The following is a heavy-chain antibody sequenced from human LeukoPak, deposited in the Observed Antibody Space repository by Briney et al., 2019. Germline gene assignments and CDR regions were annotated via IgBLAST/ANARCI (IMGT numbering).Heavy chain of an antibody. CDR1: GGTFSSYA. J-gene: IGHJ3*02. D-gene: IGHD1-1*01. V-gene: IGHV1-69*01. CDR2: IIPIFGTA. CDR3: ARDMAGTTGTGNDAFDI. Sequence: SVKVSCKASGGTFSSYAISWVRQAPGQGHEWMGGIIPIFGTANYAQKFQGRVTITADESTSTAYMELSSLRSEDAAVYYCARDMAGTTGTGNDAFDIWGQGTMVTVSS.